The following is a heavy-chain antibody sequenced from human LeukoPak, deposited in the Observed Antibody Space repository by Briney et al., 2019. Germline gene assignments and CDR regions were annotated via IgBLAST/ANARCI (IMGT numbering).Heavy chain of an antibody. J-gene: IGHJ4*02. Sequence: PSETLSLTCTVPGGSISSYYWSWIRQPAGKGLEWIGRIYTSGSTNYNPSLKSRVTMSVDTSKNQFSLKLSSVTAADTAVYFCASNIRFFDWPSFDYWGQGTLVTVSS. D-gene: IGHD3-9*01. CDR3: ASNIRFFDWPSFDY. V-gene: IGHV4-4*07. CDR1: GGSISSYY. CDR2: IYTSGST.